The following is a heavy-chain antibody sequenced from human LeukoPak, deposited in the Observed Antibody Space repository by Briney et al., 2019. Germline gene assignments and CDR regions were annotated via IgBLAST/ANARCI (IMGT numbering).Heavy chain of an antibody. V-gene: IGHV3-74*01. J-gene: IGHJ4*02. CDR2: INSDGITT. CDR1: GLTLSRYW. Sequence: GGSLRLSCAASGLTLSRYWMHWVRQAPGKGLVWVSRINSDGITTTYADSVKGRFTISRDNAKNTLYLQMNSLRAEDTAVYYCARGAGGSYFWGQGTLVTVSS. D-gene: IGHD1-26*01. CDR3: ARGAGGSYF.